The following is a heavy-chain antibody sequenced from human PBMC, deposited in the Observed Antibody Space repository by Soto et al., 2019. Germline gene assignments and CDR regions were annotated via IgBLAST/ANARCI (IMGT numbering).Heavy chain of an antibody. V-gene: IGHV4-34*01. D-gene: IGHD5-12*01. Sequence: SETLSLTCDVYGGSFSGYYWSWIRQPPEKELERIGQINQSGSTNYNPSIKSRVNISVDTSKHQLSLKLNYVTDAQKAVYHRWRWLRAYYFDYWGQGTLVTVSS. CDR2: INQSGST. J-gene: IGHJ4*02. CDR3: WRWLRAYYFDY. CDR1: GGSFSGYY.